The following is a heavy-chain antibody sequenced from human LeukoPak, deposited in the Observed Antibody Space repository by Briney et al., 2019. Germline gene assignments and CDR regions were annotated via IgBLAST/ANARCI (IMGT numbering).Heavy chain of an antibody. CDR2: IYYSGST. D-gene: IGHD6-19*01. V-gene: IGHV4-39*07. CDR1: GGSISSYY. J-gene: IGHJ3*02. CDR3: ARVKVAGLDAFDI. Sequence: SETLSLTCTVSGGSISSYYWSWIRQPPGKGLEWIGSIYYSGSTYYNPSLKSRVTISVDTSKNQFSLKLSSVTAADTAVYYCARVKVAGLDAFDIWGQGTMVTVSS.